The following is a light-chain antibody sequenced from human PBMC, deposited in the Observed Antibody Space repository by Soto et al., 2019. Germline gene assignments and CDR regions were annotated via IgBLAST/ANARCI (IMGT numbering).Light chain of an antibody. V-gene: IGLV1-40*01. Sequence: QSVLTQPPSVSGATGQGVTISCTGSSSNIGAGYDVHWYRHLPGTAPKLLIHRSTLPPSGVPNRFSASKPGSSASLAITALRGEDGGEYYCQSYDNTRIVPWVFGGGPKLTVL. J-gene: IGLJ3*02. CDR2: RST. CDR3: QSYDNTRIVPWV. CDR1: SSNIGAGYD.